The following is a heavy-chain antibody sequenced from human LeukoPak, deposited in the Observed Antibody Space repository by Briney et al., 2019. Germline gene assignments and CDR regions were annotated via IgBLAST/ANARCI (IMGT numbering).Heavy chain of an antibody. CDR1: GFTFSNAW. CDR3: AKDLRYSYGPSDY. V-gene: IGHV3-23*01. Sequence: GGSLRLSCAASGFTFSNAWMSWVRQAPGKGLEWVSAISGSGGSTYYADSVKGRFTISRDNSKNTLYLQMNSLRAEDTAVYYCAKDLRYSYGPSDYWGQGTLVTVSS. D-gene: IGHD5-18*01. CDR2: ISGSGGST. J-gene: IGHJ4*02.